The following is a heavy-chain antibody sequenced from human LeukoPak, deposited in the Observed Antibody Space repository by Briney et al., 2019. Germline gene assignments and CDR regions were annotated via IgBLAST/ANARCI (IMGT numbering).Heavy chain of an antibody. CDR1: GGSISSSSYY. CDR3: ASGYYYDSSGHYDY. V-gene: IGHV4-39*01. J-gene: IGHJ4*02. CDR2: IYYSGST. Sequence: SETLSLTCTVSGGSISSSSYYWGWIRQPPGKGLEWIGSIYYSGSTYYNPSLKSRVTISVDTSKNQFSLKLSSVTAADTAVNYCASGYYYDSSGHYDYWGQGTLVTVSS. D-gene: IGHD3-22*01.